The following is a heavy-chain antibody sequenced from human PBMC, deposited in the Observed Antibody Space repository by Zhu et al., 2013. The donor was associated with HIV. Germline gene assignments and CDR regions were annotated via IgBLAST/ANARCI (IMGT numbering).Heavy chain of an antibody. J-gene: IGHJ6*02. Sequence: EVQLVESGGGLVQPGGSLRLSCVASGFTFISYWIHWVRQVPGKGLMWVSRIGSDGSPINYADSVKGRFTISRDNAKNTVYLQMNSLRPEDTAVYYCVREFYDLYYYYNGMDVWGQGTTVTVS. CDR3: VREFYDLYYYYNGMDV. CDR1: GFTFISYW. V-gene: IGHV3-74*01. D-gene: IGHD3-3*01. CDR2: IGSDGSPI.